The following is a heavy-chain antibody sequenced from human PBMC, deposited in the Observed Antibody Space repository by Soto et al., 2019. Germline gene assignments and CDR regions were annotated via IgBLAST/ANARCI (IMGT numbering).Heavy chain of an antibody. CDR2: IYYSGSS. Sequence: PSDTLSLTCTVSGASISSGSYHWSWIRQHPGKGLEWIGNIYYSGSSYYNPSLKSRATISVDTSKNQFSLKLCSVTAADTAVYYCARDATTGYSGSNNWFDPWGQGTLVTVSS. J-gene: IGHJ5*02. D-gene: IGHD6-13*01. V-gene: IGHV4-31*03. CDR1: GASISSGSYH. CDR3: ARDATTGYSGSNNWFDP.